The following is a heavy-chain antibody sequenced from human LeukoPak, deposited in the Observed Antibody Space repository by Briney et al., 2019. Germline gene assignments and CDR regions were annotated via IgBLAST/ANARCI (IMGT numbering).Heavy chain of an antibody. CDR1: GGSFSGYY. V-gene: IGHV4-34*01. D-gene: IGHD5-24*01. Sequence: SETLSLTCAVYGGSFSGYYWSWIRQPPGKGLEWIGEINHSGSTNYNPSLKSRVTISVDTSKNQFSLKLSSATAADTAVYYCARGRRERWLQSMVELDYWGQGTLVTVSS. CDR2: INHSGST. J-gene: IGHJ4*02. CDR3: ARGRRERWLQSMVELDY.